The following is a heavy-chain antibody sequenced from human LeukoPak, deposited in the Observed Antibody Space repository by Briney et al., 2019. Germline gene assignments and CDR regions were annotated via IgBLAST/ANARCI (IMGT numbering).Heavy chain of an antibody. CDR3: ARGRPRKYYYGMDV. D-gene: IGHD6-6*01. J-gene: IGHJ6*02. CDR1: GGSISSYY. CDR2: IDYSGGT. V-gene: IGHV4-59*01. Sequence: SETLSFTCTVSGGSISSYYWNGIRQTPGKGLECVGYIDYSGGTNYNPSLKSRVTISVDTSKNQFSLKLSSVTAADTAVYYCARGRPRKYYYGMDVWGQGTTVTVSS.